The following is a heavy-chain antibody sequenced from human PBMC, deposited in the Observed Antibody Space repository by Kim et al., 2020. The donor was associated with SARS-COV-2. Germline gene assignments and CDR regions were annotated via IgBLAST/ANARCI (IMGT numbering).Heavy chain of an antibody. CDR3: ARADKWDPSSIGSWLLYYYCVMDV. CDR1: GYTFTSYD. V-gene: IGHV1-8*01. CDR2: MNPNSGNT. D-gene: IGHD6-13*01. Sequence: ASVKVSCKASGYTFTSYDINWVRQATGQGLEWMGWMNPNSGNTGYAQKFQGRVTMTRNTSISTAYMELSSLRSEDTAVYYCARADKWDPSSIGSWLLYYYCVMDVWGQGTTVTVSS. J-gene: IGHJ6*02.